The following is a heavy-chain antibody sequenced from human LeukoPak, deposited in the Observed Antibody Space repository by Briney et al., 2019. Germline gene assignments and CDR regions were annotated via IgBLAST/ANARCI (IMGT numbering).Heavy chain of an antibody. D-gene: IGHD3-9*01. CDR3: ARGRMTGVFDY. V-gene: IGHV4-61*01. J-gene: IGHJ4*02. Sequence: SETLSLTCTVSRGSVNSGSYYWSWIRQPPGKGQEWIGYISFSASTNYNPSLNSRVTISVDTSKNQFSLRLSPVTAADTAVYYCARGRMTGVFDYWGQGTLSTVSS. CDR2: ISFSAST. CDR1: RGSVNSGSYY.